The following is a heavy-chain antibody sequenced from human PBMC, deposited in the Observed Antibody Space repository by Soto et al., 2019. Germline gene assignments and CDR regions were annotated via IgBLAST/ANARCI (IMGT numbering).Heavy chain of an antibody. CDR1: GYNFWSYR. V-gene: IGHV5-51*01. Sequence: GESLKISCEGSGYNFWSYRIVWVRQTPGKGLEWMGIIYPGDSETTYSPSFQGRVTISADTSMNTASLQWTSLKASDTATYFCARQRFYKKLYFDHWGKGTPV. CDR3: ARQRFYKKLYFDH. J-gene: IGHJ4*02. D-gene: IGHD3-3*01. CDR2: IYPGDSET.